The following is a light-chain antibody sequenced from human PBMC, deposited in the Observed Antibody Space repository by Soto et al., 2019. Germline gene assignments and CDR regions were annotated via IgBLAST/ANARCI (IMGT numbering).Light chain of an antibody. CDR2: EVS. V-gene: IGLV2-14*01. CDR1: ISDVGGYNY. CDR3: YSYTSSSTWV. J-gene: IGLJ3*02. Sequence: QSALTQPASVSGSPGQSIAISCTGTISDVGGYNYVSWYQQHPGKAPKLIIYEVSNRPSGVSNRFSGSESDNTASLTISGLQAEDEADYYCYSYTSSSTWVFGGGTKVTVL.